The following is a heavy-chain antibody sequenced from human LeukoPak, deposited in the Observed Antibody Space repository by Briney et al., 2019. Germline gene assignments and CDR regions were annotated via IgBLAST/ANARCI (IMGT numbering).Heavy chain of an antibody. Sequence: TPSETLSLTCTVSGGSMINYYWSWIRLTPGKGLEWIAYAYHTGHTHYNPSLKSRATISLDTSKNQVSLKVNSVTAADTAVYYCARHPFSAPFDYWGQGTLVTVSS. CDR3: ARHPFSAPFDY. J-gene: IGHJ4*02. D-gene: IGHD6-19*01. CDR1: GGSMINYY. V-gene: IGHV4-59*08. CDR2: AYHTGHT.